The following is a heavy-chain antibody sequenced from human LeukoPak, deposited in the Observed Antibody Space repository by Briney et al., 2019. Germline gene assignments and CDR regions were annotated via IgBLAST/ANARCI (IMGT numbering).Heavy chain of an antibody. D-gene: IGHD1-26*01. J-gene: IGHJ1*01. CDR2: INHSGST. Sequence: SETLSLTCAVYGGSFSGYYWSWIRQPPGKGLEWIGEINHSGSTNYNPSLKSRVTISVDTSKNQFSLKLSSVTAADTAVYYCVMAATTEYFQHWGQGTLVTVSS. CDR1: GGSFSGYY. CDR3: VMAATTEYFQH. V-gene: IGHV4-34*01.